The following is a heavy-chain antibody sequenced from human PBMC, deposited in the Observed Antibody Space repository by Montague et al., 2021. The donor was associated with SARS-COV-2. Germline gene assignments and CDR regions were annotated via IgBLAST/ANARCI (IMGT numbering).Heavy chain of an antibody. CDR3: ARRRLREGYFDF. CDR2: VYYSGYI. Sequence: SETLSLTCTVSGDSVSSSDHYWGWIRQPPGKGLEWLGIVYYSGYIYYNPSVKGRVTISIDASKNQFSLKLNSLTATDTAIYHCARRRLREGYFDFWGQGTLLTVSA. CDR1: GDSVSSSDHY. D-gene: IGHD4-17*01. J-gene: IGHJ4*02. V-gene: IGHV4-39*01.